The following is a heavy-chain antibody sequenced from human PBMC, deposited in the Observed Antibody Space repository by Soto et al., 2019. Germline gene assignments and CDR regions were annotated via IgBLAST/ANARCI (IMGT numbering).Heavy chain of an antibody. V-gene: IGHV4-59*08. J-gene: IGHJ6*03. CDR3: ARHPNFWSGYYNAYYYYYMDV. Sequence: SETLSLTCAVYGGSFSGYYWSWIRQPPGKGLEWIVYIYYSGSTNYNPSLKSRVTISVDTSKNQFSLKLSSVTAADTAVYYCARHPNFWSGYYNAYYYYYMDVWGKGTTVTVSS. CDR1: GGSFSGYY. CDR2: IYYSGST. D-gene: IGHD3-3*01.